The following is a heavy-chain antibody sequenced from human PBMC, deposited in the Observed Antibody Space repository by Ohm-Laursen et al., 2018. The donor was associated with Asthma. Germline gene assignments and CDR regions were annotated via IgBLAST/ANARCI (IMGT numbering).Heavy chain of an antibody. CDR3: ARDHGQSAVTTAFDI. Sequence: SLRLSCAASGFTFSSYSMNWVRQAPGKGLEWVSSISSSSSYMYYADSVKGRFTISRDNAKNSLYLQMNSLRAEDTAVYHCARDHGQSAVTTAFDIWGQGTMVTVSS. J-gene: IGHJ3*02. CDR2: ISSSSSYM. V-gene: IGHV3-21*01. D-gene: IGHD4-17*01. CDR1: GFTFSSYS.